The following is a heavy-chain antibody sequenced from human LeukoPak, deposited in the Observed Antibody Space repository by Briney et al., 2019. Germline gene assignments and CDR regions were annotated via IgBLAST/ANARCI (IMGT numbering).Heavy chain of an antibody. D-gene: IGHD1-26*01. V-gene: IGHV1-2*02. CDR1: GYTFTGYY. J-gene: IGHJ6*02. Sequence: EASVKVSCKASGYTFTGYYMHWVRQAPGQGLEWMGWINPNSGGTNYAQKFQGRVTMTRDTSISTAYMELSRLRSDDTAVYYCARGRGSGSYLYYYYGMDVWGQGTTVTVSS. CDR2: INPNSGGT. CDR3: ARGRGSGSYLYYYYGMDV.